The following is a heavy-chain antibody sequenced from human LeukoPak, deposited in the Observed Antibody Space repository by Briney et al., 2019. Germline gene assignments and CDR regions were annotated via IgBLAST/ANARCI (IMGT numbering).Heavy chain of an antibody. CDR2: ISGSGGSI. CDR3: AKDLDKYSSGWAI. V-gene: IGHV3-23*01. J-gene: IGHJ4*02. Sequence: GGSLRLSCAASGFTFSSYAMSWVRQAPGKGLEWVSAISGSGGSIYYADSVKGRFTISRDNSKNTLYLQMNSLRAEDTAVYYCAKDLDKYSSGWAIWGQGTLVTVSS. CDR1: GFTFSSYA. D-gene: IGHD6-19*01.